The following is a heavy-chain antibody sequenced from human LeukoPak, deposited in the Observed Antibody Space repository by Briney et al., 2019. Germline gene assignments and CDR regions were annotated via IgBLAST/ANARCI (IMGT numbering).Heavy chain of an antibody. J-gene: IGHJ4*02. CDR2: INHSGST. D-gene: IGHD6-6*01. CDR1: GGSFSGYY. CDR3: ARHDYSSSSDDF. Sequence: SETLSLTCAVYGGSFSGYYWSWIRQPPGKGLEWIGEINHSGSTNYNPSLKSRVTISVDTSKNQFSLKLISVTATDTAVYYCARHDYSSSSDDFWGQGTLVTVSS. V-gene: IGHV4-34*01.